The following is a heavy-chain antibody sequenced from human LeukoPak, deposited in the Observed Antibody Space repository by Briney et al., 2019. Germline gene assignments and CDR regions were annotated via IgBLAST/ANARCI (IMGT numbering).Heavy chain of an antibody. V-gene: IGHV4-38-2*02. D-gene: IGHD4-17*01. CDR2: IYHSGST. J-gene: IGHJ5*02. Sequence: SETLSLTCAVSGYSFSSGYYWGWIRPPPGKGLEWIGSIYHSGSTYYNPSLKSRVTISVDTSKNQFSLKLSSVTAADTAVYYCARDDSDYGDYARFDPWGQGTLVSVSS. CDR3: ARDDSDYGDYARFDP. CDR1: GYSFSSGYY.